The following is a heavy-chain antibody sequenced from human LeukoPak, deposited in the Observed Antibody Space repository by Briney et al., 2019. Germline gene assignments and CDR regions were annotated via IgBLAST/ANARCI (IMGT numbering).Heavy chain of an antibody. CDR1: GGSISSYY. D-gene: IGHD2-15*01. CDR3: ARHGGDCSGGSCYSEYYYGMDV. Sequence: SETLSLTCTVSGGSISSYYWSWIRQPPGKGLEWIGYIYYSGSTNYNPSLKSRVTISVDTSKNQFSLKLSSVTAADTAVYYCARHGGDCSGGSCYSEYYYGMDVWGQGTTVTVSS. V-gene: IGHV4-59*08. J-gene: IGHJ6*02. CDR2: IYYSGST.